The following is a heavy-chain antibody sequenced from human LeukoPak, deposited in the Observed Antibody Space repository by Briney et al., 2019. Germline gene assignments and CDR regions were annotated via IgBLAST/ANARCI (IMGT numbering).Heavy chain of an antibody. CDR2: IYSNGNT. D-gene: IGHD2-2*01. CDR1: GFTIKTSY. Sequence: GGSLRVSCAASGFTIKTSYMRWVRQDPGKGLEWVSVIYSNGNTYYADSVKGRFTISRDNSKNMLYLQISSLRVEDTAMYYCVRTSPIDYWGQGTLVSVSS. CDR3: VRTSPIDY. J-gene: IGHJ4*02. V-gene: IGHV3-53*01.